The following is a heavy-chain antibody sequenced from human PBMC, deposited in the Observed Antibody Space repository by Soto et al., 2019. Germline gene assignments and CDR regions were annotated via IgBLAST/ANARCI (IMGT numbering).Heavy chain of an antibody. J-gene: IGHJ6*02. V-gene: IGHV4-34*01. CDR2: INHSGST. CDR1: GGSFSGYY. Sequence: SETLSLTCAFYGGSFSGYYWSLIRQPPGKGLEWIGEINHSGSTNYNPSLKSRVTISVDTSKNQFSLKLSSVTAADTAVYYCATSWRTSSGWRDYYYYGMDVWGQGTTVTVSS. CDR3: ATSWRTSSGWRDYYYYGMDV. D-gene: IGHD6-19*01.